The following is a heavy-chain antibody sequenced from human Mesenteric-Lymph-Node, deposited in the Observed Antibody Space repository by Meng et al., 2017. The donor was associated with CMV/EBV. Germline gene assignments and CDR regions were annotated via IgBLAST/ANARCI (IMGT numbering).Heavy chain of an antibody. CDR2: ISTYNGNT. Sequence: KVSCKAAGYTFTTYDISWVRQAPGQGPEWMGWISTYNGNTNYAQKFQGRVTLTRDMSTSTAYMDLRSLRSDDTAVYYCARGEGYYDHWGQGTLVTVSS. J-gene: IGHJ4*02. V-gene: IGHV1-18*01. CDR3: ARGEGYYDH. CDR1: GYTFTTYD. D-gene: IGHD3-16*01.